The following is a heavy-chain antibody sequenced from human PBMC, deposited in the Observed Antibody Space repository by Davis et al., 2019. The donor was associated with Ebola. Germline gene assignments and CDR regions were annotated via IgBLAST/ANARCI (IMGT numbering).Heavy chain of an antibody. Sequence: SETLSLTCTVSGGSISSGDYYWSWIRQPPGKGLEWIGYIYYSGSTYYNPSLKSRVTISVDTSKNQFSLKLSSVTAADTAVYYCARAGLYDFWSGYYYYYYGMDVWGQGTTVTVSS. CDR3: ARAGLYDFWSGYYYYYYGMDV. D-gene: IGHD3-3*01. V-gene: IGHV4-30-4*01. CDR2: IYYSGST. CDR1: GGSISSGDYY. J-gene: IGHJ6*02.